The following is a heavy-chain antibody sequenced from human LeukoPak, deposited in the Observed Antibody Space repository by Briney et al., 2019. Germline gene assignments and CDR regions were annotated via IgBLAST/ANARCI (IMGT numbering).Heavy chain of an antibody. CDR2: INPSGGST. CDR3: AREVEAYDFAFDI. J-gene: IGHJ3*02. CDR1: GYTFTSYY. Sequence: GASVKVSCKASGYTFTSYYMHWVRQAPGQGLEWMGIINPSGGSTSYAQKFQGRVTMTRDTSTSTVYMELSSLRAEDTAVYYCAREVEAYDFAFDIWGQGTMVTVSS. D-gene: IGHD3-3*01. V-gene: IGHV1-46*01.